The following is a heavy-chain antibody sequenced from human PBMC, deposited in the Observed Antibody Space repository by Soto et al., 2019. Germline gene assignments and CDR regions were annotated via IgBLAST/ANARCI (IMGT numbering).Heavy chain of an antibody. J-gene: IGHJ5*02. CDR3: ARWHSGSYLLWFDP. D-gene: IGHD1-26*01. Sequence: QVQLQESGPGLVKPSETLSLTCTVSGGSISSYYWSWIRQPPGKGLEWIGYIYYSGSTNYNPSLKSRVTISVDTSKNQFSLKLSSVTAADTAVYYCARWHSGSYLLWFDPWGQGTLVTVSS. CDR2: IYYSGST. V-gene: IGHV4-59*01. CDR1: GGSISSYY.